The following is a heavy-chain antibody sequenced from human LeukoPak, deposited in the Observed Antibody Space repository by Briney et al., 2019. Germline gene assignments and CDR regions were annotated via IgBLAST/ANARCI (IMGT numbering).Heavy chain of an antibody. D-gene: IGHD3-10*01. Sequence: PGGSLRLSCAASGFTSSNAWMSLVRQAPGKRLEWVGRIKSKTDGGTTDYAAPVKGRFTISRDDSKNTLYLQMNSLKTEDTAVYYCTTGLELLWFGELLFDAFDIWGQGTMVTVSS. CDR1: GFTSSNAW. CDR2: IKSKTDGGTT. V-gene: IGHV3-15*01. J-gene: IGHJ3*02. CDR3: TTGLELLWFGELLFDAFDI.